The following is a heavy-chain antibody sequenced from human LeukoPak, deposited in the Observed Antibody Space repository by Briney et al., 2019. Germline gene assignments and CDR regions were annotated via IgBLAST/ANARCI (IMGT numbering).Heavy chain of an antibody. Sequence: GGSLRISCAASGITISSSDMHWVRPAPGKGLEWVAFIHYDGSNKYYGDSVKGRFTISRDNSKNTLFLQMNSLRAEDTAVYYCARNQGFWGGCRALCYMDVWGKGTTVIVPS. CDR1: GITISSSD. CDR3: ARNQGFWGGCRALCYMDV. D-gene: IGHD3-3*01. J-gene: IGHJ6*03. CDR2: IHYDGSNK. V-gene: IGHV3-30*02.